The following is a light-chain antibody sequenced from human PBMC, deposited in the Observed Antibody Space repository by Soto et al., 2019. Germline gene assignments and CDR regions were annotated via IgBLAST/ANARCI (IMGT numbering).Light chain of an antibody. CDR1: QSIRYY. V-gene: IGKV1-5*01. CDR3: QHHNSYSQT. CDR2: GAS. Sequence: DIQLTQSPPTLSASVGDRVTITCRASQSIRYYLAWYQQMPGKAPKLLIYGASSLQSGVPSRFSGSGSGTEFTLTISSLPPDDFATYFCQHHNSYSQTFGQGTKVEIK. J-gene: IGKJ1*01.